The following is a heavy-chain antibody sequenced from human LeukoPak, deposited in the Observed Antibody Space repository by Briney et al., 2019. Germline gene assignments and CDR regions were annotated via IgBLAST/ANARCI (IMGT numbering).Heavy chain of an antibody. J-gene: IGHJ4*02. V-gene: IGHV3-66*01. CDR2: IYSGGTT. CDR1: GFTVSGNY. Sequence: HPGGSLSLFCAVSGFTVSGNYMSWVRQAPGKGLEWVSVIYSGGTTYYADSVKGRFTISRDNSKNTLYLQMNSLRAEDTAVYYCARGFSGYDPFDYWGQGTQVTVSS. D-gene: IGHD5-12*01. CDR3: ARGFSGYDPFDY.